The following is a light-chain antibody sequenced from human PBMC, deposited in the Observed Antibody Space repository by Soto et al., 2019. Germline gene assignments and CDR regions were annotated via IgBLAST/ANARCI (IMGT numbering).Light chain of an antibody. J-gene: IGLJ1*01. CDR3: CAYAGNTIFYV. CDR1: SSDVGSYDL. CDR2: EVT. Sequence: QSVLTQPASVSGSPGQSITISCTGTSSDVGSYDLVSWYQQYPGKAPKLLIFEVTKRPSGVSDRFSGSKSGNTASLTISGLLAEDEAVYYCCAYAGNTIFYVFGTGTKVT. V-gene: IGLV2-23*02.